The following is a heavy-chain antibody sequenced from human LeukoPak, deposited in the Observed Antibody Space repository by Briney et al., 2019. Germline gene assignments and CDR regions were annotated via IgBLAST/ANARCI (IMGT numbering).Heavy chain of an antibody. CDR2: ISDRGGST. Sequence: PGGSLRLSCAASGFTFSSYAMSWVRQAPGKGLEWVSVISDRGGSTYYADSVKGRFTISRDNSKNTLYLQMNSLRAEDTAVYYCARGRPGGYFDYWGQGTLVTVSS. J-gene: IGHJ4*02. CDR1: GFTFSSYA. CDR3: ARGRPGGYFDY. D-gene: IGHD1-26*01. V-gene: IGHV3-23*01.